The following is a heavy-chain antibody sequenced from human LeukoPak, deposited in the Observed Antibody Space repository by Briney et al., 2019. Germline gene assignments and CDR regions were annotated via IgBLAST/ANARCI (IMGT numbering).Heavy chain of an antibody. CDR1: GFTFSSYG. D-gene: IGHD1-26*01. Sequence: PGGSLRLSCAASGFTFSSYGMSWVRQAPGKGLEWVSYISSSGSTIYYADSVKGRFTISRDNAKNSLYLQMNSLRAEDTAVYYCARDSGGSYDAFDIWGQGTMVTVSS. V-gene: IGHV3-48*04. J-gene: IGHJ3*02. CDR2: ISSSGSTI. CDR3: ARDSGGSYDAFDI.